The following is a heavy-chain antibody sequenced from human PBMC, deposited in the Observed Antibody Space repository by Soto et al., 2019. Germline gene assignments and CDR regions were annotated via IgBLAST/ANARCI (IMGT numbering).Heavy chain of an antibody. CDR2: IIPIFGTA. D-gene: IGHD2-2*01. Sequence: LEWMGGIIPIFGTANYAQKFQGRVTITADESTSTAYMELSSLRSEDTAVYYCASLGPIVVVPAAVPHFDYWGQGTLVTVSS. J-gene: IGHJ4*02. V-gene: IGHV1-69*01. CDR3: ASLGPIVVVPAAVPHFDY.